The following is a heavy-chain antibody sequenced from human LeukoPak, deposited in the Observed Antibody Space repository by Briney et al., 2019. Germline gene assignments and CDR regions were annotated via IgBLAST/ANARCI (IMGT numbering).Heavy chain of an antibody. Sequence: ASVKVSCKASGYTFTGYYMHWVRQAPGQGLEWMGWINPNHGDTNYAQKFQGRVTMTRDTSISTAYMELSRLRSDDTAVYYCASGGSVTSRTYYYYMDVWGKGTTVTVSS. CDR1: GYTFTGYY. V-gene: IGHV1-2*02. J-gene: IGHJ6*03. CDR2: INPNHGDT. CDR3: ASGGSVTSRTYYYYMDV. D-gene: IGHD3-10*01.